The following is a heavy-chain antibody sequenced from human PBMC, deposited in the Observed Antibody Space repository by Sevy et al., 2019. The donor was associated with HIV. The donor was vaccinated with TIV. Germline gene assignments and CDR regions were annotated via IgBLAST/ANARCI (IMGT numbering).Heavy chain of an antibody. Sequence: SETLSLTCTVSGDSVISSTYYWGWVRQPPGKGLEWIGSASHSGSTYYNPSLKSRVIVSVATSDIQLFLTLTSVTAGDTAVYFGARRWGGIWFGELERFDPWGQGILVTVSS. D-gene: IGHD3-10*01. CDR1: GDSVISSTYY. CDR2: ASHSGST. V-gene: IGHV4-39*01. J-gene: IGHJ5*02. CDR3: ARRWGGIWFGELERFDP.